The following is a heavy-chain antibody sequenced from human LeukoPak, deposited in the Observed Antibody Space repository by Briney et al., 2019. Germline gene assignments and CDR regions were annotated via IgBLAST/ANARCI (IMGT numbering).Heavy chain of an antibody. CDR3: ARGGLEMATITGDAFDI. J-gene: IGHJ3*02. CDR1: GGTFSSYA. Sequence: GASVKVSCKASGGTFSSYAISWVRQASGQGLEWMGRIIPIFGTANYAQKFQGRVTITTDESTSTAYMELSSLRSEDTAVYYCARGGLEMATITGDAFDIWGQGTMVTVSS. CDR2: IIPIFGTA. V-gene: IGHV1-69*05. D-gene: IGHD5-24*01.